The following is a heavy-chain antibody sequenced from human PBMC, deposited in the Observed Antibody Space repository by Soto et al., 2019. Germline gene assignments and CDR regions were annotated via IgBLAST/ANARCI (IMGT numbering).Heavy chain of an antibody. Sequence: PSETLSLTCAVYGGSFSGYYWSWIRQPPGKGLEWIGEINHSGSTNYNPSLKSRVTISVDTSKNQFSLKLSSVTAADTAVYYCARLDDILTGPFDYWGQGTLVTVSS. CDR3: ARLDDILTGPFDY. J-gene: IGHJ4*02. D-gene: IGHD3-9*01. V-gene: IGHV4-34*01. CDR2: INHSGST. CDR1: GGSFSGYY.